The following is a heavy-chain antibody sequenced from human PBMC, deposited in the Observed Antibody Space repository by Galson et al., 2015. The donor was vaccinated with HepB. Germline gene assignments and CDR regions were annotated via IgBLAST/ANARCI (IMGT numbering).Heavy chain of an antibody. V-gene: IGHV4-4*07. D-gene: IGHD2-15*01. CDR2: IYTSGST. Sequence: SETLSLTCTVSGGSISSYYWSWIRQPAGKGLEWIGRIYTSGSTNYNPSLKSRVTMSVDTSKNQFSLKLSSVTAADTAVYYCARAYCSSGSCYSFFRESHPSFDYWGQGTLVTVSS. J-gene: IGHJ4*02. CDR3: ARAYCSSGSCYSFFRESHPSFDY. CDR1: GGSISSYY.